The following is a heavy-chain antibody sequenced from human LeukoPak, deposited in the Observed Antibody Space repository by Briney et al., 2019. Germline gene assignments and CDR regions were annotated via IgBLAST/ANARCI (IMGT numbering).Heavy chain of an antibody. V-gene: IGHV3-23*01. CDR2: ISGSGGST. CDR1: GFTFSSYA. CDR3: ARVSYGSGSYYNEDLFDY. J-gene: IGHJ4*02. D-gene: IGHD3-10*01. Sequence: GGSLRLSCAASGFTFSSYAMSWVRQAPGKGLEWVSAISGSGGSTCYADSVKGRFTISRDNSKNTLYLQMNSLRAEDTAVYYCARVSYGSGSYYNEDLFDYWGQGTLVTVSS.